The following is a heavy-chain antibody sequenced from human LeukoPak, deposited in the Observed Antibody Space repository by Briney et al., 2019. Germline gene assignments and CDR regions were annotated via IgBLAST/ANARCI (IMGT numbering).Heavy chain of an antibody. D-gene: IGHD3-10*01. Sequence: SETLSLTCTVSGGSISSSSYYWGWIRQPPGKGLEWIGSIYYSGSPYYNPSLKSRVTIAVDTSKSRFSLKLSSVTAADTAVYYCARLDYYGSGSYGLSFDYWGQGTLVTVSS. CDR2: IYYSGSP. V-gene: IGHV4-39*01. J-gene: IGHJ4*02. CDR1: GGSISSSSYY. CDR3: ARLDYYGSGSYGLSFDY.